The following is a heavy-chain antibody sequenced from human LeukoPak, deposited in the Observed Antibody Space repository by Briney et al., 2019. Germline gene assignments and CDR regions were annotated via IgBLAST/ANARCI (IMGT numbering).Heavy chain of an antibody. CDR2: IYYSGST. V-gene: IGHV4-59*12. Sequence: SETLSLTYTVSGGSTSSYYWSWIRQPPGKGLEWIGYIYYSGSTNYNPSLKSRVTISVDTSKNQFSLKLSSVTAADTAVYYCARDLIAVAGTPYFDYWGQGTLVTVSS. CDR3: ARDLIAVAGTPYFDY. CDR1: GGSTSSYY. J-gene: IGHJ4*02. D-gene: IGHD6-19*01.